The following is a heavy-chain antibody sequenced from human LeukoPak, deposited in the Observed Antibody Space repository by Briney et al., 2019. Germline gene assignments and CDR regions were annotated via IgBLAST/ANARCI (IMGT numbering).Heavy chain of an antibody. CDR3: ARGGYAIFAPGGDY. V-gene: IGHV3-7*01. CDR2: IKQDGSEK. D-gene: IGHD2-8*01. CDR1: GFTFSSYW. J-gene: IGHJ4*02. Sequence: GGSLRLSCAASGFTFSSYWMSWVRQAPGKGLEWVANIKQDGSEKYYVASVKGRFTISRDNAKNSLYLQMNSLRAEDTAVYYCARGGYAIFAPGGDYWGQGTLVTVSS.